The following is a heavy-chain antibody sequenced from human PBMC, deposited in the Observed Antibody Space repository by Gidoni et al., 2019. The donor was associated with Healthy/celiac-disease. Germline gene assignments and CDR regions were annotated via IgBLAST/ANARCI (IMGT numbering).Heavy chain of an antibody. D-gene: IGHD4-17*01. J-gene: IGHJ4*02. Sequence: QAQLQKWGAGLMKTSETLSLHSDVYGGSFSGYYWSWIRQPPGKGLEWIGEINHSGSTNYNPSLKSRVTISVDTSKNQFSLKLSSVTAADTAVYYCARGRTTLVVWGQGTLVTVSS. CDR2: INHSGST. CDR3: ARGRTTLVV. V-gene: IGHV4-34*01. CDR1: GGSFSGYY.